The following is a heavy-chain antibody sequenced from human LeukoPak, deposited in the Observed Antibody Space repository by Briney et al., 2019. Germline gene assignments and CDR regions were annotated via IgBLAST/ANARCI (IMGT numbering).Heavy chain of an antibody. J-gene: IGHJ6*02. CDR2: ITSSSSYI. CDR1: VFTFSSHG. CDR3: ARDGHIVVVPAAISYYYYGMDV. D-gene: IGHD2-2*02. Sequence: GGSLRLSCAASVFTFSSHGMHWVRQAPGKGLEWVSSITSSSSYIYYADSVKGRFTISRDNAKNSLYLQMNSLRAEDTAVYYCARDGHIVVVPAAISYYYYGMDVWGQGTTVTVSS. V-gene: IGHV3-21*01.